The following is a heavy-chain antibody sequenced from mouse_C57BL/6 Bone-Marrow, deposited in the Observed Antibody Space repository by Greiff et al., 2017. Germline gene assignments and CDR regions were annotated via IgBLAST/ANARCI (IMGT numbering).Heavy chain of an antibody. CDR1: GFTFSSYA. Sequence: EVMLVESGGGLVKPGGSLKLSCAASGFTFSSYAMSWVRQTPEKRLEWVATISDGGSYTYYPDNVKGRFTISRDNAKNNLYLQMSHLKSEDTAMYYCARRRVWFAYWGQGTLVTVSA. CDR2: ISDGGSYT. V-gene: IGHV5-4*03. CDR3: ARRRVWFAY. J-gene: IGHJ3*01.